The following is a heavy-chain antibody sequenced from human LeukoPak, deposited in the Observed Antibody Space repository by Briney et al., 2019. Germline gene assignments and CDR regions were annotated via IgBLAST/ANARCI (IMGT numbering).Heavy chain of an antibody. V-gene: IGHV4-39*01. J-gene: IGHJ4*02. Sequence: SETLSLTCTVSGGSISSSSYYWGWIRQPPGKGLEWIGSIYYSGSTNYNPSLKSRVTISVDTSKNQFSLKLSSVTAADTAVYYCASIPISSRYYFDYWGQGTLVTVSS. D-gene: IGHD2-2*02. CDR1: GGSISSSSYY. CDR3: ASIPISSRYYFDY. CDR2: IYYSGST.